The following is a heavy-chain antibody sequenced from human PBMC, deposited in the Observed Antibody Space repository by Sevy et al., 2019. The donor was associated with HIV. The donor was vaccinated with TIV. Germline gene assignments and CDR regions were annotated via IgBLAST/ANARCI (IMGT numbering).Heavy chain of an antibody. V-gene: IGHV3-23*01. Sequence: QLGGSLRLSCAASGFTFSNYAMSWVRQAPGKGLEWVSAISGSGGSTYYADSVKGRFTISRDNSKNTLFLQMNSLRAEDTAVYFCAKWSELPSSPFDYWGQGTLVTSPQ. D-gene: IGHD1-26*01. CDR1: GFTFSNYA. J-gene: IGHJ4*02. CDR3: AKWSELPSSPFDY. CDR2: ISGSGGST.